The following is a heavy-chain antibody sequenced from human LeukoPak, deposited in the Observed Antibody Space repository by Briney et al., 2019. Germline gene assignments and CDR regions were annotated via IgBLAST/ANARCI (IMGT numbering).Heavy chain of an antibody. D-gene: IGHD3-22*01. CDR3: ARSSIYYDSSGYRI. V-gene: IGHV4-34*01. Sequence: KPSETLSLTCAVYGGSFSGYYWSWIRQPPGKGLEWIGEINHSGSTDYNPSLKSRVTISVDTSNNQFSLKLSSVTAADTAVYYGARSSIYYDSSGYRIWGQGALVTVS. CDR1: GGSFSGYY. J-gene: IGHJ4*02. CDR2: INHSGST.